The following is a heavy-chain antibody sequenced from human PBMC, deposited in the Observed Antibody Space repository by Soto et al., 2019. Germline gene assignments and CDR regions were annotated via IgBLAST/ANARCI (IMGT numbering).Heavy chain of an antibody. CDR3: ARDLGDYYYDSSGYYWTY. CDR1: GYTFTSYG. V-gene: IGHV1-18*01. CDR2: ISAYNGNT. J-gene: IGHJ4*02. Sequence: QVQLVQSGAEVKKPGASVKVSCKASGYTFTSYGISWVRQAPGQGLEWMGWISAYNGNTNYAQKLQGSVTMTTDTSTSTAYMELRSLRSDDTAVYYCARDLGDYYYDSSGYYWTYWGQGTLVTVSS. D-gene: IGHD3-22*01.